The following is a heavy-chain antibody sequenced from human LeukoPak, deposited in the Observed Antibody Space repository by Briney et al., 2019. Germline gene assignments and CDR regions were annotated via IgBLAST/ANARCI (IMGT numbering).Heavy chain of an antibody. J-gene: IGHJ5*02. CDR1: GGPVSGYY. D-gene: IGHD3-9*01. V-gene: IGHV4-34*01. CDR2: INHSGSI. CDR3: ARGRSYFRNPIDKPGGWFDP. Sequence: PSETLSLTCVVHGGPVSGYYWSWIRQPPGKGLEWIGEINHSGSINYNSSLKRGVSITLDTSKNQISLKVTSVTAADTAVYYCARGRSYFRNPIDKPGGWFDPWGQGTLVTVSS.